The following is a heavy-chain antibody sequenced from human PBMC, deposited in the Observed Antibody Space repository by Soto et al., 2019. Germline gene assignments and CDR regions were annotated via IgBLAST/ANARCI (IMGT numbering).Heavy chain of an antibody. CDR2: ISAYNGNT. CDR1: GYTFTSYG. V-gene: IGHV1-18*01. D-gene: IGHD6-13*01. Sequence: ASVKVSCKASGYTFTSYGISWVRQAPGQGLEWMGWISAYNGNTNYAQKLQGRVTMTTDTSTSTAYMELSSVTAADTAVYYCARVLFGSSWNYYYYGMDVWGQGTTVTVSS. CDR3: ARVLFGSSWNYYYYGMDV. J-gene: IGHJ6*02.